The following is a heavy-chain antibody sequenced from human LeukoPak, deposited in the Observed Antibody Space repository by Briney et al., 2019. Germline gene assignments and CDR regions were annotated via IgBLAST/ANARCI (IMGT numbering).Heavy chain of an antibody. CDR1: GFTFSSYG. CDR3: AKFYGSGSYGTFDC. CDR2: IRYDGSNK. V-gene: IGHV3-30*02. Sequence: GGSLRLSCAASGFTFSSYGMHWVRQAPGKGLEWVAFIRYDGSNKYYADSVKGRFTISRDNSKNTLYLQMNSLRAEDTAVYYCAKFYGSGSYGTFDCWGQGTLVTVSS. J-gene: IGHJ4*02. D-gene: IGHD3-10*01.